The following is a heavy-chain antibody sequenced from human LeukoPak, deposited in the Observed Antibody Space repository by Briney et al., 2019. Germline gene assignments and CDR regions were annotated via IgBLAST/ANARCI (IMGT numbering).Heavy chain of an antibody. J-gene: IGHJ4*02. CDR1: GGSVNNYY. CDR2: MYYNRNA. V-gene: IGHV4-59*02. CDR3: ARGLDYGDSIDY. D-gene: IGHD4-17*01. Sequence: SETLSLTCSVSGGSVNNYYWRWIRQPPGKGPESIGYMYYNRNANYNPSLKSRATMSVDRSKNQVSLNLRSVTAADTAVYYCARGLDYGDSIDYWGQGTLVTVSS.